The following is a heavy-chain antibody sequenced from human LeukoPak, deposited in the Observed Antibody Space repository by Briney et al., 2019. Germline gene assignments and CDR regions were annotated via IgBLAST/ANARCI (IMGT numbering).Heavy chain of an antibody. CDR1: GFTVSSIY. CDR2: IYRGGST. J-gene: IGHJ4*02. D-gene: IGHD4-23*01. CDR3: ARDEDDYGGKD. V-gene: IGHV3-53*01. Sequence: GGSLRLSCAASGFTVSSIYMSWVRQAPGKGLEWVSVIYRGGSTYYADSVKGRFTISRDSSMNTLYLQMNRLRAEDTAVYFCARDEDDYGGKDWGQGTLVTVSS.